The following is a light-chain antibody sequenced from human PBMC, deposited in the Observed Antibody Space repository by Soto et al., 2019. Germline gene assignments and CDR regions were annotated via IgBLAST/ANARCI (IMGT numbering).Light chain of an antibody. CDR3: QKYDSVPRT. V-gene: IGKV1-27*01. Sequence: DIQLTQSPSSLSASVGDRVTITCRASQGFSNYLAWYQKKPGKAAKLLIYSASTLQSGVLSRFSGSGSGTDFTLTISSLQPEDVATYYCQKYDSVPRTFGQGTKVEIK. CDR2: SAS. CDR1: QGFSNY. J-gene: IGKJ1*01.